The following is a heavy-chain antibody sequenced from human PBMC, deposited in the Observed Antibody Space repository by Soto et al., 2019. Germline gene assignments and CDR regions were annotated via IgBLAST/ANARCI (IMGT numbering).Heavy chain of an antibody. CDR2: IGGSGGST. CDR1: GFTFSSYA. D-gene: IGHD3-9*01. Sequence: GGSLRLSCAASGFTFSSYAMSWVRQAPGKGLEWVSAIGGSGGSTYYADSVKGRFTISRDNSKNTLYLQMNSLRAEDTAVYYCAKAIRYFDWLGGYFDYWGQGTLVTVSS. V-gene: IGHV3-23*01. CDR3: AKAIRYFDWLGGYFDY. J-gene: IGHJ4*02.